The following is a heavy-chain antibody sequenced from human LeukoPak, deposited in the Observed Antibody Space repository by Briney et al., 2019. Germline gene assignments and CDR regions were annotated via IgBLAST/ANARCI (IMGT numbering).Heavy chain of an antibody. CDR3: ARRHCSSTSCYLLDWFDP. J-gene: IGHJ5*02. CDR1: GYSFTSYW. Sequence: GEPLKISCPGSGYSFTSYWIGWARPMPGKGLEWMGIIYPGDSDTRYSPSFQGQVTISADKSISTAYLQWSSLKASDTAMYYCARRHCSSTSCYLLDWFDPWGQGTLVTVLS. CDR2: IYPGDSDT. V-gene: IGHV5-51*01. D-gene: IGHD2-2*01.